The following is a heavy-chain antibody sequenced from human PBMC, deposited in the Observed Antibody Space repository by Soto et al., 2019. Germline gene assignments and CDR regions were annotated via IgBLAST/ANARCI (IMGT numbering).Heavy chain of an antibody. CDR1: GGTISSGGYY. Sequence: SETLSLTCTVSGGTISSGGYYWSWIRQHPGKGLEWIGYIYYSGSTYYNPSLKSRVTISVDTSKNQFSLKLSSVTAADTAVYYCALRWGAPGGLYFDYWGQETLVTV. CDR2: IYYSGST. V-gene: IGHV4-31*03. CDR3: ALRWGAPGGLYFDY. D-gene: IGHD3-16*01. J-gene: IGHJ4*02.